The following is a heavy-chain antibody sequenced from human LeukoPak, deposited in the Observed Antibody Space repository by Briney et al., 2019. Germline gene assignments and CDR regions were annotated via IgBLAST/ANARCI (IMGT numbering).Heavy chain of an antibody. J-gene: IGHJ3*02. CDR1: GGSISSYY. V-gene: IGHV4-59*01. CDR3: ARDQPRYYGSGSAHAFDI. CDR2: IYYSGST. D-gene: IGHD3-10*01. Sequence: SETLSLTCTVSGGSISSYYWSCIRQPPGKGLEWIGYIYYSGSTNYNPSLKSRVTISVDTSKNQFSLKLSSVTAADTAVYYCARDQPRYYGSGSAHAFDIWGQGTMVTVSS.